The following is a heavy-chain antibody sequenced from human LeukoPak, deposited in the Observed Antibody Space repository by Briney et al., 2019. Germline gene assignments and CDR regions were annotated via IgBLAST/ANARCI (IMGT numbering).Heavy chain of an antibody. CDR3: AGDLGRDSSVGLSSDY. D-gene: IGHD3-22*01. J-gene: IGHJ4*02. CDR1: GFTFSSYS. CDR2: ISSSSSYI. Sequence: GGSLRLSCAASGFTFSSYSMNWVRQAPGKGLEWVSSISSSSSYIYYADSVKGRFTISRDNAKNSLYLQMNSLRAEDTAVYYCAGDLGRDSSVGLSSDYWGQGTLVTVSS. V-gene: IGHV3-21*01.